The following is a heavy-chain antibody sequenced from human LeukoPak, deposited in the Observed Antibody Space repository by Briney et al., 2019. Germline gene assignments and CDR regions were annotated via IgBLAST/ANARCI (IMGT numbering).Heavy chain of an antibody. J-gene: IGHJ4*02. D-gene: IGHD6-13*01. Sequence: GGSLRLSCAASGFTFRNCAMSWVRQAPGKGLEWVSGISGTGYNTYYADSVRGRFTISRDNSKNTLYLQINTLRAEDMAVYYCAKVVISWGPTSQDYWGQGTLVTVSS. CDR2: ISGTGYNT. V-gene: IGHV3-23*01. CDR1: GFTFRNCA. CDR3: AKVVISWGPTSQDY.